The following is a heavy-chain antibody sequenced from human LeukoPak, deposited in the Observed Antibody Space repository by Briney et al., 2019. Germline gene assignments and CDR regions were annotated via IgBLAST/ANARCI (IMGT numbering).Heavy chain of an antibody. J-gene: IGHJ4*02. V-gene: IGHV4-39*07. CDR3: TRGSGYYRRRGVDY. Sequence: SETLSLTPTVPRGSISSSIYYRGWIRQPPGKGLEWIAHIYFSGSTYYNPPLKTRLTISVDTPKNQFSLKLRSVTAADRAVYYCTRGSGYYRRRGVDYWDQGTLVSACS. CDR1: RGSISSSIYY. D-gene: IGHD3-22*01. CDR2: IYFSGST.